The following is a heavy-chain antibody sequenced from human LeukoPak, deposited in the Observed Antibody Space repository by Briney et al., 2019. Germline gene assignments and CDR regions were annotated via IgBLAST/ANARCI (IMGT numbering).Heavy chain of an antibody. CDR3: ARVLLSAGGVLDY. CDR2: ISSSSSYI. V-gene: IGHV3-21*01. D-gene: IGHD3-16*01. CDR1: GFTFSSYS. Sequence: GGSLRLSCAASGFTFSSYSMNWVRQAPGKGLEWVSSISSSSSYIYYEDSVKGRFTISRDNAKNSLYLQMNSLRAEDTAVYYCARVLLSAGGVLDYWGQGTLVTVSS. J-gene: IGHJ4*02.